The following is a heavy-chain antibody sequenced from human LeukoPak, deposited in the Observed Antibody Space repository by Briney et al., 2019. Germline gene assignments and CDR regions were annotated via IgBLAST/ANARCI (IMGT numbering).Heavy chain of an antibody. CDR1: GFTVSSNY. J-gene: IGHJ6*04. CDR3: ARRTTAMAYYYGMDV. Sequence: GGSLRLSCAASGFTVSSNYMSWVRQAPGKGLEWVSVIYSGGSTYYADSVKGRFTISRDNSKNTLYRQMNSLRAEDTAVYYCARRTTAMAYYYGMDVWGKGTTVTVSS. V-gene: IGHV3-53*01. CDR2: IYSGGST. D-gene: IGHD5-18*01.